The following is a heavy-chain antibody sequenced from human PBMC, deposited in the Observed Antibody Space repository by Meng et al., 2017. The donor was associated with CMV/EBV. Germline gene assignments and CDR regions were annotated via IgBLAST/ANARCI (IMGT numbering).Heavy chain of an antibody. J-gene: IGHJ4*02. V-gene: IGHV1-46*01. CDR2: INPIGGST. D-gene: IGHD1-26*01. CDR1: GNTFTRYY. CDR3: ARESGSVGDY. Sequence: SGPEGKKPGPTVKFSCKASGNTFTRYYMHWVRQAPGQGLEWMGIINPIGGSTSYAQKFQGRVTMTRDTSTSTVYMELSSLRSEDTAVYYCARESGSVGDYWGQGTLVTVSS.